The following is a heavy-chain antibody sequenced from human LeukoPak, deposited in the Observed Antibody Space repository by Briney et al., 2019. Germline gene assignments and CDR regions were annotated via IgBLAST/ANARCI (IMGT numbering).Heavy chain of an antibody. CDR2: IYYSGNT. D-gene: IGHD3/OR15-3a*01. J-gene: IGHJ4*02. CDR1: GVSISSSNSY. Sequence: PSETLSLTCTVSGVSISSSNSYWGWIRQPPGKGLEWIGSIYYSGNTYYNASLKSQVSISIDTSKNQFSLRLTSVTSADTAVYYCARQTGSGLFILPGGQGTLVTVSS. CDR3: ARQTGSGLFILP. V-gene: IGHV4-39*01.